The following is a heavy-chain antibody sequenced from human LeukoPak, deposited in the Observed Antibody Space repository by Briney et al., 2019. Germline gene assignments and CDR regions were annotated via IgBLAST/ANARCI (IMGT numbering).Heavy chain of an antibody. J-gene: IGHJ6*03. CDR2: ISSSSSYI. V-gene: IGHV3-21*01. D-gene: IGHD6-6*01. Sequence: GGSLRLSCAASGFTFSSYSMNWVRQAPGKGLEGVSSISSSSSYIYYADSVKGRFTISRDNAKNSLYLQMNSLRAEDTAVYYCARVGSGSSSYGYYYMDVWGKGTTVTVSS. CDR1: GFTFSSYS. CDR3: ARVGSGSSSYGYYYMDV.